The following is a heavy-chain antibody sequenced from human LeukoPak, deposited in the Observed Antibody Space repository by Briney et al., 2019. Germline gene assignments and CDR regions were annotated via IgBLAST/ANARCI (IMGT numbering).Heavy chain of an antibody. J-gene: IGHJ4*02. CDR1: GYTFTGYY. V-gene: IGHV1-2*02. CDR2: INPNSGGT. Sequence: VASVKVSCKASGYTFTGYYMHWVRQAPGQGLEWMGWINPNSGGTNYAQKFQGRVTMTRDTSISTAYMELSRLRSDDTAVYYCARNTHRGWYVYYFDYWGQGTLVTVSS. D-gene: IGHD6-19*01. CDR3: ARNTHRGWYVYYFDY.